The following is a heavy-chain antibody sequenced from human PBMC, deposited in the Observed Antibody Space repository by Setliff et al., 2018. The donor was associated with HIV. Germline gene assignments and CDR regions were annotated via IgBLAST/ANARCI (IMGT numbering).Heavy chain of an antibody. CDR1: GYTFSTYS. CDR2: INPGSGNT. D-gene: IGHD2-15*01. J-gene: IGHJ4*02. CDR3: ARVYCSGGACYSLNS. Sequence: PSVKVSCKASGYTFSTYSIHWVRQAPGQRLEWMGWINPGSGNTQYSQKLQGRITITRDSSASTVYLELSSLRFEDTAVYYCARVYCSGGACYSLNSWGQGALVTVSS. V-gene: IGHV1-3*01.